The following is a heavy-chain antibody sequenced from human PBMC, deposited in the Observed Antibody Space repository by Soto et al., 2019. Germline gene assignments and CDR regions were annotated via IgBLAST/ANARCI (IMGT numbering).Heavy chain of an antibody. V-gene: IGHV4-39*01. J-gene: IGHJ6*02. CDR2: IYYSGST. CDR1: GGSISSSSYY. Sequence: QLQLQESGPGLVKPSETLSLTCTVSGGSISSSSYYWGWIRQPPGKGLEWIGSIYYSGSTYYNPSLKSRVTISVDTSKNQFSLKLSSVTAADTAVYYCARAAPPSYYYYYGMDVWGQGTTVTVSS. D-gene: IGHD6-6*01. CDR3: ARAAPPSYYYYYGMDV.